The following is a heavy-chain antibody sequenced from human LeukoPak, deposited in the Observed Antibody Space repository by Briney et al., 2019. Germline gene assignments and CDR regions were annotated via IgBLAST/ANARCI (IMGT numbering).Heavy chain of an antibody. Sequence: GGSLRLSCAASGFTVSSNYMSWVRQAPGKGLEWVSRINSDGINTSYADSVKGRFTISRDNAKNTLNLQMNSLRAEDTAVYYCARGGVNTMVRGVIRYYYMDVWGKGTTVTVSS. D-gene: IGHD3-10*01. CDR2: INSDGINT. CDR3: ARGGVNTMVRGVIRYYYMDV. CDR1: GFTVSSNY. J-gene: IGHJ6*03. V-gene: IGHV3-74*01.